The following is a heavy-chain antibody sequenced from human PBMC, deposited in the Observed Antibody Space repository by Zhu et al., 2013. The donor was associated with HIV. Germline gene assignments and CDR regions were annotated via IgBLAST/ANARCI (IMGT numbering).Heavy chain of an antibody. V-gene: IGHV4-4*02. J-gene: IGHJ3*02. CDR3: ARERRIQIVGASDDAFDI. Sequence: QVQLQESGPGLVKPSGTLSLTCAVSGGSISSSNWWSWVRQPPGKGLEWIGEIYHSGSTNYNPSLKSRVTISVDTSKNQFSLKLSSVTAADTAVYYCARERRIQIVGASDDAFDIWGQGTMVTVSS. D-gene: IGHD1-26*01. CDR2: IYHSGST. CDR1: GGSISSSNW.